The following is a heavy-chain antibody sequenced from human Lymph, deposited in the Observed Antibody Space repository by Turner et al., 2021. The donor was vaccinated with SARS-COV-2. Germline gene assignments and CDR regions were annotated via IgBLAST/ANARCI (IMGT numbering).Heavy chain of an antibody. J-gene: IGHJ4*02. Sequence: QVQLVESGGGVVQPGRSLRLSCAASGFTFSSYAMHWGRQAPGKGLEWVAVISYDGSNKYYTDSVKGRFTISRDNSKNTLYLQMHSLRAEDTAVFYCGRSYSGSYSAYFDYWGQGTLVTVSS. CDR2: ISYDGSNK. CDR3: GRSYSGSYSAYFDY. V-gene: IGHV3-30*04. CDR1: GFTFSSYA. D-gene: IGHD1-26*01.